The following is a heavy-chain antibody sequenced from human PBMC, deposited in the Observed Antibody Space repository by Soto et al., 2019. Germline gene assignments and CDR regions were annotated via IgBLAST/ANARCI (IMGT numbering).Heavy chain of an antibody. J-gene: IGHJ6*03. Sequence: EVQLVESGGGLVQPGGSLRLSCATSGFILSDCAMNWVRQAPGKGLEWVSYISSSSSVIDYAASVKGRFTVSRDNARNSLYLQVNSLRAEDTAVYYCARDLSWGSNWYYYMAVWGKGTTVTVSS. CDR1: GFILSDCA. CDR3: ARDLSWGSNWYYYMAV. CDR2: ISSSSSVI. V-gene: IGHV3-48*01. D-gene: IGHD7-27*01.